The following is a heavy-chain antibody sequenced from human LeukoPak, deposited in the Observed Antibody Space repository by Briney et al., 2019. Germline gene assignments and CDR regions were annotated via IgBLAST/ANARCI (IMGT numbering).Heavy chain of an antibody. J-gene: IGHJ6*02. V-gene: IGHV1-69*04. CDR2: IIPILGIA. CDR3: ARDPSGMDV. CDR1: GGTFISYA. Sequence: ASVKVSCKASGGTFISYAISWVRQAPGQGLEWMGRIIPILGIANYAQKFQGRVTITADKSTSTAYMELSSLRSEDTAVYYRARDPSGMDVWGQGTTVTVSS.